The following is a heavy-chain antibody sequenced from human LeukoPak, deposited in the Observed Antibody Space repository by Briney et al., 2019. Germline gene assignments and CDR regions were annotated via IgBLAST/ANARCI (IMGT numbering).Heavy chain of an antibody. Sequence: PGGSLRLSCAASGFTFSSYAMSWVRQAPGKGLEWVSAISGSGGSTYYADSVKGRFTISRDNSENTLYLQMNSQRAEDTAIYYCAKAPGTNYRSYFDYWGQGTLVTVSS. CDR1: GFTFSSYA. CDR3: AKAPGTNYRSYFDY. J-gene: IGHJ4*02. V-gene: IGHV3-23*01. CDR2: ISGSGGST. D-gene: IGHD2-8*01.